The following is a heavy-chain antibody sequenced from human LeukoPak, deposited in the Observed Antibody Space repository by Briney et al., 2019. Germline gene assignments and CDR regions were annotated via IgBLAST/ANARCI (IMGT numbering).Heavy chain of an antibody. J-gene: IGHJ6*03. V-gene: IGHV4-59*01. CDR1: GGSISSYY. CDR3: ARLRPLGHCSSTSCYNVFYYYYMDV. CDR2: IYYSGST. D-gene: IGHD2-2*01. Sequence: PSETLSLTCTVSGGSISSYYWSWIRQPPGKGLEWIGYIYYSGSTNYNPSLKSRVTISVDTSKNQFSLKLSSVTAADTAVYYCARLRPLGHCSSTSCYNVFYYYYMDVWGKGTTVTVSS.